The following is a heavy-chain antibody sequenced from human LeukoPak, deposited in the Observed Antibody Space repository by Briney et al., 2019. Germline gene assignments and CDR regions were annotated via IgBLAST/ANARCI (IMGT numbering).Heavy chain of an antibody. D-gene: IGHD2-2*01. CDR2: MNPDSSST. V-gene: IGHV1-8*01. CDR1: GYTFTSFD. J-gene: IGHJ4*02. CDR3: ARGISSTSCDY. Sequence: GASVKVSCKASGYTFTSFDINWVRQATGQGLEWMGWMNPDSSSTGYAQKFQGRVTMTRNTSISTAYMELSSLRSDDTAVYYCARGISSTSCDYWGQGTLVTVSS.